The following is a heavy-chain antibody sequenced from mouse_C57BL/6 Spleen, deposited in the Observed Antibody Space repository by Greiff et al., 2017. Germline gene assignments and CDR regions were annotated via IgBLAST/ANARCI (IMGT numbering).Heavy chain of an antibody. J-gene: IGHJ2*01. CDR3: VRQGWVFDY. D-gene: IGHD3-3*01. V-gene: IGHV10-1*01. CDR2: IRSKSNNYAT. Sequence: EVQRVESGGGLVQPKGSLKLSCAASGFSFNTYAMNWVRQAPGKGLEWVARIRSKSNNYATYYADSVKDRFTISRDDSESMLYLQMNNLKTEDTAVYYCVRQGWVFDYWGQGTTLTVSS. CDR1: GFSFNTYA.